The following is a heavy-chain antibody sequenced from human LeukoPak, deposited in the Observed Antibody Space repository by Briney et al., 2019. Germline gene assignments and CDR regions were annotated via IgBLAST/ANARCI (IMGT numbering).Heavy chain of an antibody. CDR1: GFTFSSYG. Sequence: GGSLRLSCAASGFTFSSYGMSWVRQAPGKGLEWVSTISSSGTSTYYADSVKGRFTISRDNSKTTVYLQMNSLRAEDTAVYYCAKHLDYSRTHTDYWGQGTPVTVSS. V-gene: IGHV3-23*01. CDR3: AKHLDYSRTHTDY. J-gene: IGHJ4*02. D-gene: IGHD6-13*01. CDR2: ISSSGTST.